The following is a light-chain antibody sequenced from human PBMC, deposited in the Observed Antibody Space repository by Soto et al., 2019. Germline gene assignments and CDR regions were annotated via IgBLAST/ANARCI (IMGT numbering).Light chain of an antibody. Sequence: DIQMTQSPSTLSASVGDRVTITCRASQSISSWLAWYQQKPGKAPKLLIYDASSLESGVPSRFSGSGSGTEFTLPISSLQPDDFATYYCQQYNSYSPYTFGQGNKLEIK. V-gene: IGKV1-5*01. J-gene: IGKJ2*01. CDR1: QSISSW. CDR3: QQYNSYSPYT. CDR2: DAS.